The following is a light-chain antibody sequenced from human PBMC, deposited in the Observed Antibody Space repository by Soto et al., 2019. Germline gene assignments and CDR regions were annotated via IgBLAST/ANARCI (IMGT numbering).Light chain of an antibody. CDR1: QSISSH. CDR3: QQYYSYPIT. J-gene: IGKJ5*01. Sequence: DIQMTHSPSSLSASVGDRVTITCRASQSISSHLNWYQQKAGKAPKLLIYAASTLQSGVPSRFSGSGSGTDFTLTISCLQSEDFATYYCQQYYSYPITFGQGTRLEIK. CDR2: AAS. V-gene: IGKV1-39*01.